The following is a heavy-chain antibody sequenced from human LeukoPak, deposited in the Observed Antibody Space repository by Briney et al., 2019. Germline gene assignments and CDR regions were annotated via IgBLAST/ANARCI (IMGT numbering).Heavy chain of an antibody. Sequence: GGSLRLSCAASGFTFDDYAMHWVRRAPGKGLEWVSGISWSSGSIGYADSVKGRFTISRDNAENSLYLQMNSLRAEDMALYYCAKVGRPGYCSGGSCYLFDYWGQGTLVTVSS. CDR1: GFTFDDYA. D-gene: IGHD2-15*01. CDR3: AKVGRPGYCSGGSCYLFDY. CDR2: ISWSSGSI. J-gene: IGHJ4*02. V-gene: IGHV3-9*03.